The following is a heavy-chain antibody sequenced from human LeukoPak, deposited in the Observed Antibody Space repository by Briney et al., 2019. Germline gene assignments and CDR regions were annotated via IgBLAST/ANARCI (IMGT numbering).Heavy chain of an antibody. V-gene: IGHV3-33*03. CDR1: GFTFSSYG. D-gene: IGHD4-17*01. Sequence: GGSLRLSCAASGFTFSSYGMHWVRQAPGKGLEWVAVIWFDGSNRYYVDSVKGRFTISRDNSKNTMYLQMNSLRAEDTAVYYCAGSRYGDYYVDFWGQGTLVTVSS. J-gene: IGHJ4*02. CDR2: IWFDGSNR. CDR3: AGSRYGDYYVDF.